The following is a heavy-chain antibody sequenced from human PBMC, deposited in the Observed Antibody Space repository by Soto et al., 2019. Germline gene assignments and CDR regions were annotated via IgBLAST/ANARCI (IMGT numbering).Heavy chain of an antibody. CDR3: ARDEGTGTSLIYYYGMDV. V-gene: IGHV3-30-3*01. D-gene: IGHD1-7*01. CDR1: GFTFSNYA. J-gene: IGHJ6*02. Sequence: GGSLRLSCAASGFTFSNYAMHWVRQAPGKGLEWVAVISYDANNKYYADSVKGRFTISRDNFKNTLYLQMNSLRAEDTALYYCARDEGTGTSLIYYYGMDVWGQGTTVTVSS. CDR2: ISYDANNK.